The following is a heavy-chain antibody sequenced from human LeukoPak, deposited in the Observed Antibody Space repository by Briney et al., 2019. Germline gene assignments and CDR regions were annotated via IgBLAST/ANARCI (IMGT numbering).Heavy chain of an antibody. CDR1: GFTFSSYW. Sequence: GGSLRLSCAASGFTFSSYWMSWVRQAPGKGLEWVANIKQDGSEKYYVDSVKGRFAISRDNSKNTLFLQMNSLRAEDTAVYYCARDSSHDSGSYSAFDYWGQGTLVTVSS. CDR3: ARDSSHDSGSYSAFDY. V-gene: IGHV3-7*01. J-gene: IGHJ4*02. CDR2: IKQDGSEK. D-gene: IGHD1-26*01.